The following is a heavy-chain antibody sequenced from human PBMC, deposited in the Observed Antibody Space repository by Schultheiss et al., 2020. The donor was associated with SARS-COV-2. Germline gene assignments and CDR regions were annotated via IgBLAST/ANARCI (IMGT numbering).Heavy chain of an antibody. J-gene: IGHJ5*02. CDR1: GFTFGDYA. CDR2: IRSSGRDI. CDR3: VRDRSWWTPYNCFDL. Sequence: GGSLRLSCTASGFTFGDYAMSWVRQAPGKGLEFVASIRSSGRDIYYADSMQGRFTVSRDNANNSLYLQMHSLRAEDTAVYYCVRDRSWWTPYNCFDLWGRGTLVTVSS. V-gene: IGHV3-21*01. D-gene: IGHD2-15*01.